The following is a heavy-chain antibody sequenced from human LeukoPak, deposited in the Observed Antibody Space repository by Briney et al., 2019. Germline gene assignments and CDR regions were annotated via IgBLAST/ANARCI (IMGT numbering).Heavy chain of an antibody. Sequence: SETLSLTCAVYGGSFSGYYWNWIRQPPGKGLEWIGEINHSGSTNYNPSLKSRVTISVDTSKNQFSLTLSSVTAADTAVYYCARARGAAAPINHWGQGTLVTVSS. CDR3: ARARGAAAPINH. CDR1: GGSFSGYY. V-gene: IGHV4-34*01. J-gene: IGHJ5*02. CDR2: INHSGST. D-gene: IGHD6-13*01.